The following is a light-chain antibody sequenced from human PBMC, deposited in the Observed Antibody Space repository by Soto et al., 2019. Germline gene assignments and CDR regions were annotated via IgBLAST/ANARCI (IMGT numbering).Light chain of an antibody. CDR3: ATWDDSLNAVL. Sequence: QSVLTQPPSASGTPGQRVTISCSGSSSNIGSNVVNWFQQLPGTAPKLRIYSNNQRPSGVPDRFSGSKSGTSASLAISGLQSEDEADYYCATWDDSLNAVLFGGGTKLTVL. CDR2: SNN. V-gene: IGLV1-44*01. J-gene: IGLJ2*01. CDR1: SSNIGSNV.